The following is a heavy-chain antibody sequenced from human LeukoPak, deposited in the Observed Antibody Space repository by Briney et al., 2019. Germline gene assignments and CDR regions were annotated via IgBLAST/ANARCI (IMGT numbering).Heavy chain of an antibody. Sequence: SETLSLTCTVSGGSLSSYYWSWIRQPPGKGLEWIGYIYYSVSTNYNPSLRSRVTISVDTSKNQCSLKLSSVTAADTAVYYCAREGLNMVRGVIPKEAWGWFDPWGQGTLVTVSS. V-gene: IGHV4-59*12. J-gene: IGHJ5*02. CDR1: GGSLSSYY. D-gene: IGHD3-10*01. CDR2: IYYSVST. CDR3: AREGLNMVRGVIPKEAWGWFDP.